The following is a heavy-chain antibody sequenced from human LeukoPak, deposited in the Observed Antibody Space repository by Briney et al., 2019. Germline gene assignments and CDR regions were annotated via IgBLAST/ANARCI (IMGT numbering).Heavy chain of an antibody. CDR3: AREYSSSWYDAFDI. CDR1: GFTFSNAW. D-gene: IGHD6-13*01. J-gene: IGHJ3*02. Sequence: GGSLRLSCAASGFTFSNAWMSWVRQAPGKGLEWVANIKQDGSEKYYVDSVKGRFTISRDNAKNSLYLQMNSLRAEDTAVYYCAREYSSSWYDAFDIWGQGTMVTVSS. CDR2: IKQDGSEK. V-gene: IGHV3-7*01.